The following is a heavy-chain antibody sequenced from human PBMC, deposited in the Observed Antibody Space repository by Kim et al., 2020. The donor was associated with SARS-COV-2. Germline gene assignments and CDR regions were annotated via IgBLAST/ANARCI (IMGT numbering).Heavy chain of an antibody. Sequence: NPSLKSRVTRSVDTSKNQFSLKLSSVTAADTAVYYCASHYGYNYGGPFDYWGQGTLVTVSS. D-gene: IGHD5-12*01. CDR3: ASHYGYNYGGPFDY. V-gene: IGHV4-34*01. J-gene: IGHJ4*02.